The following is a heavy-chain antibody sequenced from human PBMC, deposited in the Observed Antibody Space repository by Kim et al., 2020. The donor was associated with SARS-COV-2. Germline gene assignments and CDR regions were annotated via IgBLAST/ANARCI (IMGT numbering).Heavy chain of an antibody. CDR3: ARGGNSSGYYDY. Sequence: NYVQKFQGRVTLTADETTSTAYMELSSLRSEDTAVYYCARGGNSSGYYDYWGQGTLVTVSS. V-gene: IGHV1-69*01. J-gene: IGHJ4*02. D-gene: IGHD3-22*01.